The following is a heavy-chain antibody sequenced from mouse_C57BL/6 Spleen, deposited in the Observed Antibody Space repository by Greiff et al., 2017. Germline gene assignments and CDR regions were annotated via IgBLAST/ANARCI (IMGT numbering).Heavy chain of an antibody. V-gene: IGHV5-17*01. Sequence: EVNVVESGGGLVKPGGSLKLSCAASGFTFSDYGMHWVRQAPEKGLEWVAYISSGSSTIYYADTVKGRFTISRDNAKNTLFLQMTSLRSEDTAMYYCARGTTVDWYFDVWGTGTTVTVSS. CDR2: ISSGSSTI. D-gene: IGHD1-1*01. CDR1: GFTFSDYG. CDR3: ARGTTVDWYFDV. J-gene: IGHJ1*03.